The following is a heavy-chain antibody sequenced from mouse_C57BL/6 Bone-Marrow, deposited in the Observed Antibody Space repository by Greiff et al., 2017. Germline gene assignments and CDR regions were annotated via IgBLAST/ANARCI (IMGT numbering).Heavy chain of an antibody. J-gene: IGHJ2*01. V-gene: IGHV5-4*01. CDR1: GFTFSSYA. Sequence: EVQRVESGGGLVKPGGSLKLSCAASGFTFSSYAMSWVRQTPEKRLEWVATISDGGSYTYYPDNVKGRFTISRDNAKNILFLQMSHLKSDATAMYYCARAPDCYYFDYWGQGTTLTVSS. CDR3: ARAPDCYYFDY. CDR2: ISDGGSYT.